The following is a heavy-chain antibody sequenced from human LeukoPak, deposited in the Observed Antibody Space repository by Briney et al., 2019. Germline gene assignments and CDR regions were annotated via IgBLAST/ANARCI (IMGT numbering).Heavy chain of an antibody. CDR2: IIPIFGTA. V-gene: IGHV1-69*13. D-gene: IGHD6-19*01. Sequence: SVKVSCKASGYTFSSYGISWVRQAPGQGLEWMGGIIPIFGTANYAQKFQGRVTITADESTSTAYMELSSLRSEDTAVYYCARDLRDSGMTDYWGQGTLVTVSS. CDR1: GYTFSSYG. J-gene: IGHJ4*02. CDR3: ARDLRDSGMTDY.